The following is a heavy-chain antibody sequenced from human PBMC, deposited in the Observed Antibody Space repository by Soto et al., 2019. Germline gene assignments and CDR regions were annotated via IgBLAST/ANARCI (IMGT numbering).Heavy chain of an antibody. J-gene: IGHJ4*02. D-gene: IGHD3-10*01. Sequence: HEPLVQSGAEVKRPGASLKVSCKASGYSFTGYYIHWVRQAPGQGLEWMGWINPDSGATNYAQNFQGRVTLTSDTSTSTAAMDLTSLTSHATAVYYCARGNYGTGSYPLPYFDYRRQGTLVNVSS. V-gene: IGHV1-2*02. CDR3: ARGNYGTGSYPLPYFDY. CDR2: INPDSGAT. CDR1: GYSFTGYY.